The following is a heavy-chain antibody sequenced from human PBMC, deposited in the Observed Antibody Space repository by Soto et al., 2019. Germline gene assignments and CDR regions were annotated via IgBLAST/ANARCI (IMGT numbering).Heavy chain of an antibody. CDR2: INPNSGGT. CDR1: GYTFTGYY. J-gene: IGHJ4*02. CDR3: ASAEGAAPFDY. V-gene: IGHV1-2*04. Sequence: QVQLVQSGAEVKKPGASVKVSCKASGYTFTGYYMHWVRQAPGQGLEWMRWINPNSGGTNYAQKFQGWVTMTRDTSIITAYMELSSLRSDDTAVYDWASAEGAAPFDYWGQGTLVTVSS. D-gene: IGHD1-26*01.